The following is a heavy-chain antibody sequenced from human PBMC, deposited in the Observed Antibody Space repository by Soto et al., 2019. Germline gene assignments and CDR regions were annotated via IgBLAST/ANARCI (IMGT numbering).Heavy chain of an antibody. Sequence: PSETLSLTCTVSGDSVSSGSYYWSWIRQPPGKALEWIAYIYYSGSTNYNPSLKSRVTISRDTSKNQFSLKLTSVTAADTAVYYCARSGGGSGWLGGQGTLVTVSS. D-gene: IGHD6-19*01. CDR1: GDSVSSGSYY. CDR2: IYYSGST. J-gene: IGHJ4*02. CDR3: ARSGGGSGWL. V-gene: IGHV4-61*01.